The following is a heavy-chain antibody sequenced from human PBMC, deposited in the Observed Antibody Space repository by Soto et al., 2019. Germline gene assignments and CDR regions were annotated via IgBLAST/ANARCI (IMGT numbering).Heavy chain of an antibody. CDR2: IYHSGTT. V-gene: IGHV4-59*01. CDR3: ARDMPYAAGSLAGCDY. J-gene: IGHJ4*02. Sequence: TETLSLTRTVSGDSITGSYWSWIRQPPGKTLEWIGYIYHSGTTTYNPSLKSRVSISVDTSKNQFSLRLTSVIAADTAVYYCARDMPYAAGSLAGCDYWGQGILVTVS. D-gene: IGHD1-26*01. CDR1: GDSITGSY.